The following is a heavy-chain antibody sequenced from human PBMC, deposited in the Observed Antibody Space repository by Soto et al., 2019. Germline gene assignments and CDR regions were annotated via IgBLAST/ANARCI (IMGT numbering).Heavy chain of an antibody. CDR2: IYYSGST. V-gene: IGHV4-59*01. Sequence: NPSETLSLTCTVSGGSISSYDWSWIRQPPGKGLEWIGYIYYSGSTNYNPSLKSRVTISVDTSKNQFSLKLSSVTAADTAVYYCARGVEDGYDSEGGYYYYYYGMDVWGQGTTVTVSS. D-gene: IGHD5-12*01. CDR1: GGSISSYD. CDR3: ARGVEDGYDSEGGYYYYYYGMDV. J-gene: IGHJ6*02.